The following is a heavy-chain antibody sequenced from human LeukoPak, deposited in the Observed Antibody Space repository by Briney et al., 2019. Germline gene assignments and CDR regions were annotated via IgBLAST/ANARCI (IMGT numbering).Heavy chain of an antibody. CDR3: ASGGTYVLDY. CDR1: GFTFSSYN. CDR2: ISSSSDYI. J-gene: IGHJ4*02. D-gene: IGHD3-16*01. V-gene: IGHV3-21*01. Sequence: GGSLRLSCAASGFTFSSYNMNWVRQAPGKGLEWVSFISSSSDYIYYADSLKGRFTISRDNAKNSVYLQMNSLRADNTAVYYCASGGTYVLDYWGQGTLVTVSA.